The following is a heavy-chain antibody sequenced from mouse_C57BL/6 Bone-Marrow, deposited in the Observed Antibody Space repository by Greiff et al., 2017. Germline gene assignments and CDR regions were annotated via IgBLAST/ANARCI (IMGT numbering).Heavy chain of an antibody. Sequence: EVHLVESGGGLVQPGGSLKLSCAASGFTFSDYYMYWVRQTPEKRLEWVAYISNGGGSTYYPDTVKGRFTISRDNAKNTLYLQMSRLKSEDTAMYDCASEGVFSTTVVADWYFDDWGTGTTVTVSS. CDR1: GFTFSDYY. CDR3: ASEGVFSTTVVADWYFDD. J-gene: IGHJ1*03. CDR2: ISNGGGST. D-gene: IGHD1-1*01. V-gene: IGHV5-12*01.